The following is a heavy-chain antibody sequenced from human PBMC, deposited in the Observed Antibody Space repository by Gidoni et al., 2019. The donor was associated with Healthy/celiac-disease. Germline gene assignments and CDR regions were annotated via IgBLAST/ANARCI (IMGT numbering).Heavy chain of an antibody. D-gene: IGHD1-1*01. Sequence: GFTFDDYAMHWVRQAPGKGLEWVSGISWNSGSIGYADSVKGRFTISRDNAKNSLYLQMNSLRAEDTALYYCAKAAHSGTSFLRFDYWGQGTLVTVSS. J-gene: IGHJ4*02. CDR1: GFTFDDYA. V-gene: IGHV3-9*01. CDR2: ISWNSGSI. CDR3: AKAAHSGTSFLRFDY.